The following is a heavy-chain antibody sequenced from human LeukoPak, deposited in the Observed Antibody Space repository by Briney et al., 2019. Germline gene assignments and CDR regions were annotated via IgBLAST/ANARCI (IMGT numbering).Heavy chain of an antibody. D-gene: IGHD3-10*01. V-gene: IGHV1-2*02. Sequence: ASVKVSCKASGYTFTGYYMHWVRQAPGQGLEWMGWINPNSGGTNYAQKFQGRVTMTRDTSISTAYMELSRLRSDDTAVYYCARIVEAYYGSGSYYPYYFDYWGQGTLVTVSS. CDR2: INPNSGGT. J-gene: IGHJ4*02. CDR1: GYTFTGYY. CDR3: ARIVEAYYGSGSYYPYYFDY.